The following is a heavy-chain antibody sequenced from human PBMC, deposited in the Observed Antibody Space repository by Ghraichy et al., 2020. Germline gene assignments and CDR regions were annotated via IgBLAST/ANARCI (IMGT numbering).Heavy chain of an antibody. J-gene: IGHJ4*02. Sequence: GESLNISCAASGFTFSSYAMSWVRQAPGKGLEWVSAISGSGGSTYYADSVKGRFTISRDNSKNTLYLQMNSLRAEDTAVYYCAKIHYDSSGYYSYYFDYWGQGTLVTVSS. CDR3: AKIHYDSSGYYSYYFDY. D-gene: IGHD3-22*01. V-gene: IGHV3-23*01. CDR2: ISGSGGST. CDR1: GFTFSSYA.